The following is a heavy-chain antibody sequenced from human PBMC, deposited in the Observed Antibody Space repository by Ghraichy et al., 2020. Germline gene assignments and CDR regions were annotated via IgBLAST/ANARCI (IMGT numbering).Heavy chain of an antibody. Sequence: SQTLSLTCSVFGGSISSGGDYWTWIRQHPEKGLEWIGYIYYSGSTYYNPSLKSRVTISVDTSKNQFSLNLSSVTAADTAVYYCAGVGSGYSYGFDYWGQGTLVTVSS. CDR3: AGVGSGYSYGFDY. V-gene: IGHV4-31*02. CDR2: IYYSGST. D-gene: IGHD5-18*01. J-gene: IGHJ4*02. CDR1: GGSISSGGDY.